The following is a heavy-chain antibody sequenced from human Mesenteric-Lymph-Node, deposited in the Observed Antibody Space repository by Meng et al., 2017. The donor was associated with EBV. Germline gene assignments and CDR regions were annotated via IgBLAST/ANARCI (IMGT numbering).Heavy chain of an antibody. Sequence: VKLQASGPGLVKPSETLSLTCTVSGGSVSSTSYYWSWIRQPPGKRLEWIGYVYYSGSTNYNPSLKSRVTISVDTSKNQFSLNLYSVTAADTAVYYCARENPARGNWFDPWGQGALVTVSS. D-gene: IGHD3-10*01. CDR3: ARENPARGNWFDP. J-gene: IGHJ5*02. CDR1: GGSVSSTSYY. V-gene: IGHV4-61*01. CDR2: VYYSGST.